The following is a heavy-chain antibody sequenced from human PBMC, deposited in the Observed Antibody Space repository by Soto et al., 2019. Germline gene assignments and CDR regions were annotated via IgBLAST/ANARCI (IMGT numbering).Heavy chain of an antibody. J-gene: IGHJ6*02. D-gene: IGHD3-10*01. Sequence: SESLSLTCTISGGSISSGGFYWSWIRQHPGKGLVWVGYIYYSGSTAYTPYLQSPVTIDIDKNKHQLSMKMITVTAADTAVYYFSRDHAITMVRVGPTSRMDVWGQGTTVTVSS. CDR1: GGSISSGGFY. CDR2: IYYSGST. CDR3: SRDHAITMVRVGPTSRMDV. V-gene: IGHV4-31*01.